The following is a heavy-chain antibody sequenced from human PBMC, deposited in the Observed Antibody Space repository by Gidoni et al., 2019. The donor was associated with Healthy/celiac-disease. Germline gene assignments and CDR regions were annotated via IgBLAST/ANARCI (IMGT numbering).Heavy chain of an antibody. Sequence: QLQLQESGPGLVKPSETLSLTCTVSGGSISSSSYYWGWIRQPPGKGLEWIGSIYYSGSTYYNPSLKSRVTISVDTSKNQFSLKLSSVTAADTAVYYCARRAIFGVVTSDYWGQGTLVTVSS. J-gene: IGHJ4*02. CDR3: ARRAIFGVVTSDY. V-gene: IGHV4-39*01. CDR1: GGSISSSSYY. D-gene: IGHD3-3*01. CDR2: IYYSGST.